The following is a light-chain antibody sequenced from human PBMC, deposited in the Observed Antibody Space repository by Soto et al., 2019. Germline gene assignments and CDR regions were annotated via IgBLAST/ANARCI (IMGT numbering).Light chain of an antibody. J-gene: IGKJ1*01. CDR1: QSVDTTF. Sequence: EIVLTQSPGSLSLSPGQRATLSCRASQSVDTTFFAWYQKKPGQAPRLLIYGASKRATGIPDRFSGSGSGTYFTLIISRLEPEDFAVYYCQQYMSSVTFGQWTKVEIK. V-gene: IGKV3-20*01. CDR3: QQYMSSVT. CDR2: GAS.